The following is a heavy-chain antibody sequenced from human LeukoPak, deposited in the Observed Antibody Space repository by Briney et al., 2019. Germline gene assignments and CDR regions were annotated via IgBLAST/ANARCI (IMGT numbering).Heavy chain of an antibody. Sequence: PSETLSLTCSVSGASVSDGNYYWSWIRQPPGKGLEWIGYMFYSESTKYNPSLKSRVTISVDKSKNQFSLHMSSVTAADTAVYYCASTSNSAWGLPYFDHWGQGSLVTVSS. V-gene: IGHV4-61*01. J-gene: IGHJ4*02. CDR3: ASTSNSAWGLPYFDH. CDR1: GASVSDGNYY. D-gene: IGHD3-16*01. CDR2: MFYSEST.